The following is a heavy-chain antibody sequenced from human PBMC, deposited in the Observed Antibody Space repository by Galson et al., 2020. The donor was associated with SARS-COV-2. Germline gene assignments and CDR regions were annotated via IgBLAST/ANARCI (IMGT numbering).Heavy chain of an antibody. CDR3: ARFPVENFWSGYDI. D-gene: IGHD3-3*01. CDR2: INHSGST. J-gene: IGHJ3*02. V-gene: IGHV4-34*01. CDR1: GGSFSGYY. Sequence: SETLSLTCAVYGGSFSGYYWSWIRQPPGKGLEWIGEINHSGSTNYNPSLKSRVTISVDTSKNQFSLKLSSVTAADTAVYYCARFPVENFWSGYDIWGQGTMVTVSS.